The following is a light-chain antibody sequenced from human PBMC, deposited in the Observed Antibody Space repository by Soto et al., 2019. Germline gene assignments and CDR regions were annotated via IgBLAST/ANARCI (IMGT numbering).Light chain of an antibody. CDR3: QVYDRSPL. J-gene: IGKJ4*01. CDR2: DAS. CDR1: QSVGSNY. V-gene: IGKV3-20*01. Sequence: EIVLTQSPDTLSLSPGERATLSCRASQSVGSNYLAWYQQKPGQAPRLLMYDASGRASGIPDRFTGSGSGTDFTLTISSLEPEGFGVYYCQVYDRSPLFGGGTKVDMK.